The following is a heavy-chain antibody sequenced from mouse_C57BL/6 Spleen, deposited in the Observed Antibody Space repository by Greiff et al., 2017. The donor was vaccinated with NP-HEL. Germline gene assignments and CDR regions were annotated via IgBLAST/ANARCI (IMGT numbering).Heavy chain of an antibody. CDR1: GFTFSDYG. CDR3: ARGYYSNYYAMDY. Sequence: EVQVVESGGGLVKPGGSLKLSCAASGFTFSDYGMHWVRQAPEKGLEWVAYISSGSSTIYYADTVKGRFTISRDNAKNTLFLQMTSLRSEDTAMYYCARGYYSNYYAMDYWGQGTSVTVSS. D-gene: IGHD2-5*01. CDR2: ISSGSSTI. J-gene: IGHJ4*01. V-gene: IGHV5-17*01.